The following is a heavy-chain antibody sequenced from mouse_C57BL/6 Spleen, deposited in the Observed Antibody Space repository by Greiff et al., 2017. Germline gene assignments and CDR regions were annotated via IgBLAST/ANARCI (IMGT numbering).Heavy chain of an antibody. Sequence: EVMLVESGGGLVQPGGSLSLSCAASGFTFTDYYMSWVRQPPGKALEWLGFIRNKANGYTTEYSASVKGRFTISRDNSQSILYLQMNALRAEDSATYYCAGSYYRDPMDYWGQGTSVTVSS. CDR2: IRNKANGYTT. CDR1: GFTFTDYY. V-gene: IGHV7-3*01. J-gene: IGHJ4*01. D-gene: IGHD2-12*01. CDR3: AGSYYRDPMDY.